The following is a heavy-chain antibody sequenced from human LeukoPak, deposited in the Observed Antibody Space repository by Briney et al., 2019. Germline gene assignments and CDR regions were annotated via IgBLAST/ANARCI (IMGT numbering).Heavy chain of an antibody. CDR3: AKDDRWLQFCC. CDR1: GFTFSSYA. J-gene: IGHJ4*02. Sequence: GGSLRLSCAASGFTFSSYAMSWVRQAPGRGLEWVSVISGSGTNTYYADSVKGRFTISRDNSKNTLYLQMNSLRAEDTAVYYCAKDDRWLQFCCWGQGTLVTVS. CDR2: ISGSGTNT. V-gene: IGHV3-23*01. D-gene: IGHD5-24*01.